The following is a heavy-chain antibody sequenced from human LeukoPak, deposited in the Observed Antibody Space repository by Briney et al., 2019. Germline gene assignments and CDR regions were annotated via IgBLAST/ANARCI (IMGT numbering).Heavy chain of an antibody. CDR1: GGSIRSSYYY. Sequence: SETLSLTCTVSGGSIRSSYYYWGWIRQPPGKGLEWIGSIYDSGSTYYNPSLKSRVTISVDTSKNQFSLKLNSVTAADTAVYYCARGYYDSSGYSSYYFDYWGQGTLVTVSS. D-gene: IGHD3-22*01. J-gene: IGHJ4*02. V-gene: IGHV4-39*01. CDR3: ARGYYDSSGYSSYYFDY. CDR2: IYDSGST.